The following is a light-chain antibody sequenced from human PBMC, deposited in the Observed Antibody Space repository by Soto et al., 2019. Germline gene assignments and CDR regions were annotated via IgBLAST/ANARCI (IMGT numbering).Light chain of an antibody. V-gene: IGLV1-40*01. J-gene: IGLJ3*02. CDR2: GNN. CDR1: SSNIGSGYD. Sequence: QSVRTQPPSVSGAPGQRVTISCTESSSNIGSGYDVHWYQQLPGTAPKLLIYGNNNRPSGVPDRFSGSKSGTSASLAITGLQAEDEADYYCQSYDSSLSDWVFGGGTKLTVL. CDR3: QSYDSSLSDWV.